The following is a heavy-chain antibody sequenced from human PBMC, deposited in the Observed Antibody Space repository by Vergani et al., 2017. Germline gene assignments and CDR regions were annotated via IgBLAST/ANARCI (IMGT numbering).Heavy chain of an antibody. CDR1: GYTFTGYY. J-gene: IGHJ6*03. D-gene: IGHD6-6*01. CDR3: ARDESYSSSSTYYYYYMDV. V-gene: IGHV1-2*06. Sequence: QVQLVQSGAEVKKPGASVKVSCKASGYTFTGYYMHWVRQAPGQGLEWKGRINPNSGGPNYAQKFQGRVTMTRDTSISTAYMELSRLRSDDTAVYYCARDESYSSSSTYYYYYMDVWGKGTTVTVSS. CDR2: INPNSGGP.